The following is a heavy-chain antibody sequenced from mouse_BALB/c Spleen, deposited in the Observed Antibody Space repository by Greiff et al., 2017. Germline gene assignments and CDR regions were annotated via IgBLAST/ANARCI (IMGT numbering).Heavy chain of an antibody. CDR3: ARSEAMDY. CDR2: INPSNGRT. J-gene: IGHJ4*01. V-gene: IGHV1S81*02. CDR1: GYTFTSYW. Sequence: QVQLQQPGAELVKPGASVKLSCKASGYTFTSYWMHWVKQRPGQGLEWIGEINPSNGRTNYNEKFKSKATLTVDKSSSTAYMQLSSLTSEDSAVYYCARSEAMDYGGKGTSVTVSS.